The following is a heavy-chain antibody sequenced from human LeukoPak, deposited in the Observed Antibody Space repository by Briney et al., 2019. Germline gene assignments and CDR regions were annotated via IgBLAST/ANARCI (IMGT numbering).Heavy chain of an antibody. J-gene: IGHJ4*02. V-gene: IGHV3-48*03. Sequence: GGSLRLSCAASGFTFRSYEMNWVRQAPGKGLEWVSYITSGSTIYYADSVKGRFTISRDNAKNSLYLQMNGLRAEYTAVYYCARKYYYDSSGYIDYWGQGTLVTVSS. CDR2: ITSGSTI. CDR3: ARKYYYDSSGYIDY. CDR1: GFTFRSYE. D-gene: IGHD3-22*01.